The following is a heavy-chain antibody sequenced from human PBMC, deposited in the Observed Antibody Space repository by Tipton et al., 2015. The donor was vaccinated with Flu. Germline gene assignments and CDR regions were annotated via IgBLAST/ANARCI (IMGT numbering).Heavy chain of an antibody. V-gene: IGHV3-7*04. CDR3: VRAIAASGSF. Sequence: SLRLSCAASGFTFSSYAMSWVRQAPGKGLEWVAVIKPDGSETHYLGSVKGRFTLSRDNAKNSVSLQMSNLRVEDTAVYYCVRAIAASGSFWGQGTLVTVSS. D-gene: IGHD3-10*01. J-gene: IGHJ4*02. CDR2: IKPDGSET. CDR1: GFTFSSYA.